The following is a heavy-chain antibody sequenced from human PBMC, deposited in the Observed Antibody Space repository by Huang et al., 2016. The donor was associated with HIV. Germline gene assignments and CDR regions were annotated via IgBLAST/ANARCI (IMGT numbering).Heavy chain of an antibody. CDR3: AAGYDTYYDI. V-gene: IGHV1-24*01. Sequence: QVQLVQSGAEVKKPGASVKVSCKVSGDTRTELSITWVRQAPGKGLEWMGGFAPEHGETIYAQNFQGRVTMTEDTSTDTAYMELHSLRPEDTAVYYCAAGYDTYYDIWGQGTMVIASS. D-gene: IGHD2-21*01. CDR2: FAPEHGET. J-gene: IGHJ3*02. CDR1: GDTRTELS.